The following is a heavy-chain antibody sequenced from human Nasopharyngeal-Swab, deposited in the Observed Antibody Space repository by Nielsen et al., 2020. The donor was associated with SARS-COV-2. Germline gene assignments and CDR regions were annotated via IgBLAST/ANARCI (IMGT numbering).Heavy chain of an antibody. V-gene: IGHV4-39*02. Sequence: SETLSLTCSVSGDSVSTSRYSWGWIRQSPDKGLVFIGVSFYTGATFYNPSLKSRVTISVDTSKNDFSLRLSSVTAADTAVYYCARRLARGYFDHWGQGTPVTVSS. J-gene: IGHJ4*02. CDR2: SFYTGAT. CDR3: ARRLARGYFDH. CDR1: GDSVSTSRYS. D-gene: IGHD2-21*01.